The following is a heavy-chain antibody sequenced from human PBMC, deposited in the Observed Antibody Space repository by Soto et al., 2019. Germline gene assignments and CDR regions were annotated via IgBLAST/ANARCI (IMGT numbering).Heavy chain of an antibody. Sequence: PGGSLRLSCAASGFTFSSYEMNWVRQAPGKGLEWVSGISSSGNYIYYADSVKGRFTISRDTAKSALFLLMKSLRADDTAVYYCAREVKSAGGPDGFDIWGQGTRVTVSS. CDR3: AREVKSAGGPDGFDI. CDR1: GFTFSSYE. J-gene: IGHJ3*02. D-gene: IGHD6-13*01. V-gene: IGHV3-21*06. CDR2: ISSSGNYI.